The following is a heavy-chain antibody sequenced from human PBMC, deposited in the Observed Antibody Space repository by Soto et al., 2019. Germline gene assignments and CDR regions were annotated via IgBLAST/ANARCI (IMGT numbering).Heavy chain of an antibody. Sequence: QVHLVQSGAEVKKPGASVRVSCKASGYSFIDHYIHWVRQAPGRGLDWMGVINPDGGSTSYAQRFQGRVTVTADTSTTTIYMDLTGLTSEDTAVYYCARDPRSWNYVDFWDSWGQGTLVTVSS. CDR3: ARDPRSWNYVDFWDS. CDR2: INPDGGST. J-gene: IGHJ5*01. V-gene: IGHV1-46*01. CDR1: GYSFIDHY. D-gene: IGHD1-7*01.